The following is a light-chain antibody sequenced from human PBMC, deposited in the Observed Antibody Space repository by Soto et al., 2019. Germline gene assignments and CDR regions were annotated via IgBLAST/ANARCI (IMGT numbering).Light chain of an antibody. J-gene: IGKJ2*01. CDR1: QTLNNMN. Sequence: IVLTQSPGTLSLSPGERATLSCRASQTLNNMNLAWNRQKPGQAPRLLIYGASNRATGTPDRVSGSGSGTDFTLTISGLEPEDFAVYDCQGYGDSPPAFTFGQGTKLHIK. V-gene: IGKV3-20*01. CDR3: QGYGDSPPAFT. CDR2: GAS.